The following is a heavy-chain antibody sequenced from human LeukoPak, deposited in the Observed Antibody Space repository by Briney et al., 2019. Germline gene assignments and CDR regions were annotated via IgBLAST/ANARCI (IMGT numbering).Heavy chain of an antibody. CDR1: GFTFSSYA. V-gene: IGHV3-30*04. Sequence: PGGSLRLSCAVSGFTFSSYAMHWVHQAPGKGLECVAVTSYDGSDKYYADPVKGRFTISRDNSKNTLYLQMNSLRAEDTAVYYCTRGWTAAGPFGAEYFQHWGQGTLVTVSS. CDR2: TSYDGSDK. J-gene: IGHJ1*01. CDR3: TRGWTAAGPFGAEYFQH. D-gene: IGHD6-13*01.